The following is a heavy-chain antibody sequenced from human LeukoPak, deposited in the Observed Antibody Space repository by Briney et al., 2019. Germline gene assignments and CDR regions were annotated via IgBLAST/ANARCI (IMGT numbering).Heavy chain of an antibody. CDR1: GGSFSGYY. J-gene: IGHJ5*02. D-gene: IGHD2-2*01. V-gene: IGHV4-34*01. CDR2: INHSGST. CDR3: ARSGGYCSSSPETYNWFDP. Sequence: PSETLSPTCAVYGGSFSGYYWSWIRQPPGKGLEWIGEINHSGSTNYNPSLKSRVTISVDTSKNQFSLKLSSVTAADTAVYYCARSGGYCSSSPETYNWFDPWGQGTLVTVSS.